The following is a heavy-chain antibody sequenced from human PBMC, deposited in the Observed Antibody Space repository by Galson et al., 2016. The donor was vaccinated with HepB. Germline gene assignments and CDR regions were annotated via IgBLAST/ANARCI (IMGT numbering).Heavy chain of an antibody. V-gene: IGHV3-33*01. CDR3: AATTVTSGFDY. D-gene: IGHD4-17*01. J-gene: IGHJ4*02. CDR2: IWYDGSNK. CDR1: GFTFSNYG. Sequence: SLRLSCAASGFTFSNYGMHWVRQAPGKGLEWVAVIWYDGSNKYYADSVKGRFTVSRDNSKNTLYLQMNSLRAEDTAVYYCAATTVTSGFDYWGQGTLVTVSS.